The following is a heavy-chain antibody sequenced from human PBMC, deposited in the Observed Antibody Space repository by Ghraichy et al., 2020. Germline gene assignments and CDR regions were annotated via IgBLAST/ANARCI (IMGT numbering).Heavy chain of an antibody. J-gene: IGHJ4*02. V-gene: IGHV1-69*04. CDR1: GGTFSSYA. D-gene: IGHD3-16*02. Sequence: SVKVSCKASGGTFSSYAISWVRQAPGQGLEWMGRIIPILSITDYAQKFQGRVTITADKSTSTAYMELSSLRSEDTAVYYCAGDFSDQWGQGTLVTVSA. CDR2: IIPILSIT. CDR3: AGDFSDQ.